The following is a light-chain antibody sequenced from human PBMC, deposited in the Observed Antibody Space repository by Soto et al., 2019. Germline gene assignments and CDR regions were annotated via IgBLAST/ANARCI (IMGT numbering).Light chain of an antibody. CDR3: QQSYSTPLT. Sequence: DIQITQSPSSLSASVGDRVTVTCRASQRISNSLNWYQQKPGQAPKLLIYKASTLKSGVPSRFSGSGSGTDFTLTISSLQPEDFATYYCQQSYSTPLTFGGGTKVDIK. V-gene: IGKV1-39*01. J-gene: IGKJ4*01. CDR2: KAS. CDR1: QRISNS.